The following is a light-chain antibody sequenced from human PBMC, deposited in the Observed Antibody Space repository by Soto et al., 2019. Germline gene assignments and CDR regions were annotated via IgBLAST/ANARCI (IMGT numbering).Light chain of an antibody. CDR2: DVS. CDR3: SSYTRSSTHYV. V-gene: IGLV2-14*01. J-gene: IGLJ1*01. CDR1: RSDVGGYNY. Sequence: QSALTQPASVSGSPGQSITISCTGTRSDVGGYNYVSWYQQHPGKAPKLMIYDVSNRPSGVSNRFSGSKSGNTASLTISGLQAEDEADYYCSSYTRSSTHYVFGTGTKVTVL.